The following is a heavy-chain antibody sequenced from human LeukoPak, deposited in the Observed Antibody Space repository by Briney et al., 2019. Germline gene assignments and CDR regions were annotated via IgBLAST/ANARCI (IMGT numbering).Heavy chain of an antibody. CDR3: ARDLRRYIAAAIDY. CDR2: ISYGGSNK. CDR1: GFTFSSYA. Sequence: PGGSLRLSCAASGFTFSSYAMHWVRQAPGKGLEWVAVISYGGSNKYYADSVKGRFTISRDNSKNTLYLQMNSLRAEDTAVYYCARDLRRYIAAAIDYWGQGTLVTVSS. V-gene: IGHV3-30*04. J-gene: IGHJ4*02. D-gene: IGHD6-13*01.